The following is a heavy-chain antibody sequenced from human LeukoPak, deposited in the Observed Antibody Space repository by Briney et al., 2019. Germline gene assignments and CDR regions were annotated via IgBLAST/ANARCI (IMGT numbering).Heavy chain of an antibody. D-gene: IGHD3-22*01. CDR3: ARDVASSRSSGYYLALSAFDI. V-gene: IGHV3-53*01. Sequence: PGGSLRLSCAASGFTVSSIHMVWVRQAPGKGLEWVSVTYTGGNSYYADSVKGRFIISRDISKNTLYLQMNSLRAEDTAVYYCARDVASSRSSGYYLALSAFDIWGQGTMVTVSS. CDR1: GFTVSSIH. CDR2: TYTGGNS. J-gene: IGHJ3*02.